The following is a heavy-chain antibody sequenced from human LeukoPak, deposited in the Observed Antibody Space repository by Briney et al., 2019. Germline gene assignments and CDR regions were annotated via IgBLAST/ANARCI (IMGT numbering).Heavy chain of an antibody. CDR2: ISSSGSTI. D-gene: IGHD3-10*02. CDR3: AERGITMIGGV. V-gene: IGHV3-48*03. J-gene: IGHJ6*04. Sequence: GGSLRLSCAASGFTFSSYEMNGVRQAPGKGLEWVSYISSSGSTIYYADPVKGRFTISRDNAKNSLYLQMNSLRAEDTAVYYCAERGITMIGGVWGKGTTVTISS. CDR1: GFTFSSYE.